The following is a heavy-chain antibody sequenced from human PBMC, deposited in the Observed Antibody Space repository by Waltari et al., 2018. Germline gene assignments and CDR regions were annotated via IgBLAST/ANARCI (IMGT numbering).Heavy chain of an antibody. Sequence: EVRLVESGGGLVQPGGSLTLSCAASGFTFSHYGMSWVRQAPGKGLECVSTISGSGGTTFYADSVKGRFTMSKDNSKNTLFLQMNSLRFDDTAEYYCAKSTGSYYEVFDYWGWGTLVTVSS. V-gene: IGHV3-23*04. J-gene: IGHJ4*02. D-gene: IGHD1-26*01. CDR1: GFTFSHYG. CDR3: AKSTGSYYEVFDY. CDR2: ISGSGGTT.